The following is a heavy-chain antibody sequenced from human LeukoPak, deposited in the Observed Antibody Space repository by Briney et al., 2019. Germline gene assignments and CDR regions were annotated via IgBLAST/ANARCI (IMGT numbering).Heavy chain of an antibody. Sequence: SETLSLTCAVYGGSFSGYYWSWIRQPPGKGLEWIGEINHSGSTNYNPSLKSRVTISVDTSKNQFSLKLSSVTAADTAVYYCAEPGGFAVAGTPRGDAFDIWGQGTMVTVSS. CDR2: INHSGST. CDR1: GGSFSGYY. CDR3: AEPGGFAVAGTPRGDAFDI. D-gene: IGHD6-19*01. J-gene: IGHJ3*02. V-gene: IGHV4-34*01.